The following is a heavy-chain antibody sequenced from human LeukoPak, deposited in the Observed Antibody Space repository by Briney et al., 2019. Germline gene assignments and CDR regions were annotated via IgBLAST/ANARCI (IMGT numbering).Heavy chain of an antibody. CDR2: ISYDGSNK. CDR1: GFTFSSYA. V-gene: IGHV3-30-3*01. D-gene: IGHD3-10*01. Sequence: PGRSLRLSCAASGFTFSSYAMHWVRQAPGKGLGWVAVISYDGSNKYYADSVKGRFTISRDNSKNTLYLQMNSLRAEDTAVYYCARDQGRGGRYYYYGMDVWGQGTTVTVSS. CDR3: ARDQGRGGRYYYYGMDV. J-gene: IGHJ6*02.